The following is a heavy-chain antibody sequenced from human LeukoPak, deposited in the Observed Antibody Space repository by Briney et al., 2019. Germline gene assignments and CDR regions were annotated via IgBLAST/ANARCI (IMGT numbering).Heavy chain of an antibody. CDR1: GGSTSSYY. D-gene: IGHD1-14*01. Sequence: SESLSLTCIVPGGSTSSYYWCWIRQPPGKRLEWIWYILFSGSTNYNTYLKSRVTLPVDTSKHQFSLKLSSVTAAATTVYYCASTNYIPSRKSRLTISVDTSENQFSMKLSSVTAADTAVNYCARIAYSGYDFRGGADYWGQGTLGTGSS. CDR2: ILFSGST. CDR3: ASTNYIPSRKSRLTISVDTSENQFSMKLSSVTAADTAVNYCARIAYSGYDFRGGADY. J-gene: IGHJ4*02. V-gene: IGHV4-59*01.